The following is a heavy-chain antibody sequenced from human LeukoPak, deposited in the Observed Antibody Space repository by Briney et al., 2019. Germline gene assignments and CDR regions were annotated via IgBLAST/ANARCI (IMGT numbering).Heavy chain of an antibody. CDR3: AGSLAFYGSGSYYHDAFDI. CDR2: IYYSGST. J-gene: IGHJ3*02. D-gene: IGHD3-10*01. CDR1: GGSISSGGYY. V-gene: IGHV4-31*03. Sequence: SETLSLTCTVSGGSISSGGYYWSWIRQHPGKGLEWIGYIYYSGSTYYNPSLKSRVTISVDTSKNQFSLKLSSVTAADTAVYYCAGSLAFYGSGSYYHDAFDIWGQGTMVTVSS.